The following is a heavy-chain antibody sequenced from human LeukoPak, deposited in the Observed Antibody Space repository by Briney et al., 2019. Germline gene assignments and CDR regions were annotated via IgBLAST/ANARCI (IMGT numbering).Heavy chain of an antibody. Sequence: ASVKASCKASGYTFTGYYMHWVRQAPGQGLEWMGWINPNSGGTNYAQKFQGRVTMTRDTSISTAYMELSRLRSDDTAVYYCARADVVPAAIFHYWGQGTLVTVSS. CDR2: INPNSGGT. D-gene: IGHD2-2*02. V-gene: IGHV1-2*02. CDR3: ARADVVPAAIFHY. J-gene: IGHJ4*02. CDR1: GYTFTGYY.